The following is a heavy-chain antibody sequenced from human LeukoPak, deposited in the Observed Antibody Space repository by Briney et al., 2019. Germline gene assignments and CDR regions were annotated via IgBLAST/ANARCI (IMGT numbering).Heavy chain of an antibody. J-gene: IGHJ5*02. Sequence: WASVKVSCKASGYTFTNYGISWVRQAPGQGLEWMGGIIPIFGTANYAQKFQGRVTITADKSTSTAYMELSSLRSEDTAVYYCARESSGYDYQGIFDPWGQGTLVTVSS. V-gene: IGHV1-69*06. D-gene: IGHD5-12*01. CDR3: ARESSGYDYQGIFDP. CDR1: GYTFTNYG. CDR2: IIPIFGTA.